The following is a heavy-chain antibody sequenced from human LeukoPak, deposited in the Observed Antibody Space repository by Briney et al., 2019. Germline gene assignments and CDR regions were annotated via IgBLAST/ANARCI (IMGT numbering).Heavy chain of an antibody. V-gene: IGHV4-34*01. D-gene: IGHD3-3*01. J-gene: IGHJ4*02. CDR3: ARMYYDFWSGYPYYFDY. Sequence: SETLSLTCAVYGVSFSGYYWSWIRQPPGKGLEWIGEINHSGSTNYNPSLKSRVTISVDTSKNQFSLKLSSVTAADTAVYYCARMYYDFWSGYPYYFDYWGQGTLVTVSS. CDR1: GVSFSGYY. CDR2: INHSGST.